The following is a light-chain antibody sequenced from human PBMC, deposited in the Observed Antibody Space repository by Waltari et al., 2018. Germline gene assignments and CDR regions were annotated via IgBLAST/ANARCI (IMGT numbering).Light chain of an antibody. CDR2: WAS. J-gene: IGKJ1*01. V-gene: IGKV4-1*01. Sequence: RVLYISNNKNYLAWYQQKPGQPPKLLIYWASTRESGVPDRFSGSGSGTDFTLTISSLQAEDVAVYYCQQYYSTPWTFGQGTKVEIK. CDR3: QQYYSTPWT. CDR1: RVLYISNNKNY.